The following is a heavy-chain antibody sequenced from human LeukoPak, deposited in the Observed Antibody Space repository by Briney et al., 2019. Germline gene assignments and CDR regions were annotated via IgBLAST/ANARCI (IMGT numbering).Heavy chain of an antibody. CDR1: GFTFDDYA. CDR3: AKGGEYSYGLRYYFDY. V-gene: IGHV3-9*01. D-gene: IGHD5-18*01. Sequence: GRSLRLSCAASGFTFDDYAMHWVRQAPGKGLEWVSGISWNSGSIGYADSVKGRFTISRDNAKNSLYLQMNSLRAEDTALYYCAKGGEYSYGLRYYFDYWGQGTLVTVSS. J-gene: IGHJ4*02. CDR2: ISWNSGSI.